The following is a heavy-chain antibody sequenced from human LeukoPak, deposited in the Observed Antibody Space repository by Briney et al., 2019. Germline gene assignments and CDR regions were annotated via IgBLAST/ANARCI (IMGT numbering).Heavy chain of an antibody. D-gene: IGHD2-21*02. CDR1: GFTFSNYW. V-gene: IGHV3-23*01. Sequence: GGSLRLSCAASGFTFSNYWMSWVRQAPGKGLEWVSAISGSGGSTYYADSVKGRFTISRDNSKNTLYLQMNSLRAEDTAVYYCATTRHIVVVTALRGAFDIWGQGTMVTVSS. CDR3: ATTRHIVVVTALRGAFDI. CDR2: ISGSGGST. J-gene: IGHJ3*02.